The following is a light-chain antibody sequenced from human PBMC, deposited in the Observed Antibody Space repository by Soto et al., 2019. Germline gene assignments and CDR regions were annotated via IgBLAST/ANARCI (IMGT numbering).Light chain of an antibody. CDR1: QNIDKY. Sequence: DIQMTQSPYSLSASVGDRVTITCRASQNIDKYLNWYQHKPGEAPRALIYAASSLKSGVPSRFSGSGSGTDFTLTVSSLQPEDFAFYYCQQSYSTPHTFGQGTKVEIK. CDR2: AAS. V-gene: IGKV1-39*01. CDR3: QQSYSTPHT. J-gene: IGKJ2*01.